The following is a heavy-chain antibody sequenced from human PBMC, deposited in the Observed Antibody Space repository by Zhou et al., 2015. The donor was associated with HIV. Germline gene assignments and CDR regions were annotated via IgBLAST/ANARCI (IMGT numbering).Heavy chain of an antibody. Sequence: QVQLVQSGAEVKKPGSSVKVSCKASGGTFSSYTISWVRQAPGQGLEWMGRIIPILGIANYAQKFQGRVTITADKSTSTAYMELSSLRSEDTAVYYCARGGAPLDYDSSGYYSWSPDAFVYLGPRDNGHRLF. D-gene: IGHD3-22*01. CDR1: GGTFSSYT. CDR2: IIPILGIA. J-gene: IGHJ3*02. CDR3: ARGGAPLDYDSSGYYSWSPDAFVY. V-gene: IGHV1-69*02.